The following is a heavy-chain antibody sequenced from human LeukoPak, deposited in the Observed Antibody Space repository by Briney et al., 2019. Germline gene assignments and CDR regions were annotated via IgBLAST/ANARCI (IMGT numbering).Heavy chain of an antibody. CDR1: GGSISSYY. D-gene: IGHD3-3*01. V-gene: IGHV4-59*01. Sequence: SETLSLTCTVSGGSISSYYWSWIRQPPGKGLEWIGYIYYSGSTNYNPSLKSRVTISVDTSKNQFSLKLSSVTAADTAVYYCARVDTIFGVVITRGAFDIWGQGTMVTVSS. J-gene: IGHJ3*02. CDR2: IYYSGST. CDR3: ARVDTIFGVVITRGAFDI.